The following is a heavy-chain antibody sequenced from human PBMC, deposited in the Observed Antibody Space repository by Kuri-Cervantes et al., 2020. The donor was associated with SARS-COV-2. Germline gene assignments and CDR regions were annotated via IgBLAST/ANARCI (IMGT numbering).Heavy chain of an antibody. CDR2: ISYDGTNK. J-gene: IGHJ6*02. Sequence: GGSLRLSCAASGFTFSSYAIHWVRQAPGKGLEWVAVISYDGTNKYYADSVKGRFTVSRDNSKNTLYLQMNSLRAEDTAVYYCARALTLRWLRPHDRYYYYGMDVWGQGTTVTVSS. CDR3: ARALTLRWLRPHDRYYYYGMDV. CDR1: GFTFSSYA. V-gene: IGHV3-30-3*01. D-gene: IGHD5-12*01.